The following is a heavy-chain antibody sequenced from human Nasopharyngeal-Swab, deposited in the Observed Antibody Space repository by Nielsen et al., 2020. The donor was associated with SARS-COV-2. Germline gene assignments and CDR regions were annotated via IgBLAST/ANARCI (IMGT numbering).Heavy chain of an antibody. J-gene: IGHJ5*02. D-gene: IGHD1-1*01. CDR2: INTNTGNP. CDR1: GYTFTSYA. V-gene: IGHV7-4-1*02. CDR3: ARGSGWNDLGWFDP. Sequence: APAKVSCKASGYTFTSYAINLVRQAPGQGLEWMGWINTNTGNPTYAQGFTGRFVFSLDTSVSTAYLQISSLKAEDTAVYYCARGSGWNDLGWFDPWGQGTLVTVSS.